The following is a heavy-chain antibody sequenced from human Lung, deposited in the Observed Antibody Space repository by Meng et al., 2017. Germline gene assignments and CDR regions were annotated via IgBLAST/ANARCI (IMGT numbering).Heavy chain of an antibody. CDR1: GFTFSSYA. V-gene: IGHV3-23*01. D-gene: IGHD6-6*01. CDR2: ISGSGGST. J-gene: IGHJ4*02. Sequence: EVQRLESGGGWVQPGGSPRLSCVASGFTFSSYAMTWVRQAPGKGLEWVSSISGSGGSTYYADSVRGRFTISRDNSKNTVYLQMNSLRAEDTAIYYCVRRIEYSSSSGYWGQGTLVTVPQ. CDR3: VRRIEYSSSSGY.